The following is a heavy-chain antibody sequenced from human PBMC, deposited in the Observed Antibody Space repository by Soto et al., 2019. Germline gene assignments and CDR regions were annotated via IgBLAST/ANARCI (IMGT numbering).Heavy chain of an antibody. Sequence: HEHLVQSGAEVKRPGASLKVSCKASGYSXTGXXIXWVRQAPGQGLEWMGWINPDSGATNYAQNFQGRVTLTSDTSISTASMDLTSLTSDDTAVYYXARGXYGTGGYPFPYFDYWGQGTLVIVSS. CDR2: INPDSGAT. D-gene: IGHD2-8*02. J-gene: IGHJ4*02. CDR3: ARGXYGTGGYPFPYFDY. V-gene: IGHV1-2*02. CDR1: GYSXTGXX.